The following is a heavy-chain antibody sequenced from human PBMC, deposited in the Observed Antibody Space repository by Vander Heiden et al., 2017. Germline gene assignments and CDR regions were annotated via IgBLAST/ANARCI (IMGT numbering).Heavy chain of an antibody. CDR1: GYTFSSYD. D-gene: IGHD2-21*02. CDR2: MNPNSGNT. CDR3: AREGVVVTPIPDPFDI. Sequence: QVQLVQSGAEVKKPGASVKVSCKASGYTFSSYDLNWVRQAAGQGLEWMGWMNPNSGNTGYAQKFQGRVTMTRSTSISTAYMELSSLTSEDTAVYYCAREGVVVTPIPDPFDIWGQGTMVTVSS. J-gene: IGHJ3*02. V-gene: IGHV1-8*01.